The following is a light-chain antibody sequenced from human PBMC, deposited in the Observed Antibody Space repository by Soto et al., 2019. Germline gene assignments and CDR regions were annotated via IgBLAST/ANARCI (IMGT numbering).Light chain of an antibody. V-gene: IGLV2-8*01. J-gene: IGLJ2*01. CDR1: SNDVGAYNF. Sequence: QSALTQPPSASGSPGQSVTISCTGTSNDVGAYNFISWYQQHPGEAPKLMIYEVNKRPSGVPDRFSGSKSGNTASLTVSGLQAEDEADYYCSSYGGSNNLLFGGGTKLTVL. CDR2: EVN. CDR3: SSYGGSNNLL.